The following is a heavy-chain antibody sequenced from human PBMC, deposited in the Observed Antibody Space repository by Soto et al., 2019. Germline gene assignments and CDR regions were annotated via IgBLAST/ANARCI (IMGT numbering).Heavy chain of an antibody. V-gene: IGHV4-30-4*01. Sequence: SETLSLTCTVSGGSISSGDYYWSWIRQPPGKGLEWIGYIYYSGSTYYNPSLKSRVTISVDASKNQFSLKLSSVTAADTAVYYCARVETLYYYYGMDVWCQGTTVTVSS. CDR2: IYYSGST. J-gene: IGHJ6*02. CDR1: GGSISSGDYY. CDR3: ARVETLYYYYGMDV.